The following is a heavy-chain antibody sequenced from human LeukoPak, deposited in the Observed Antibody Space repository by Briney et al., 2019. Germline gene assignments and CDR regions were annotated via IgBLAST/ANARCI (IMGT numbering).Heavy chain of an antibody. D-gene: IGHD6-13*01. CDR1: GGSISGHY. J-gene: IGHJ4*02. V-gene: IGHV4-59*11. CDR2: IFYSGRT. CDR3: ARVRSAAATNAFDY. Sequence: PSETLSLTCTVSGGSISGHYWSWIRQPPGRGLEWIGYIFYSGRTDYNPSLKSRVTMSVDTSKNQFSLQLRSVTAADTAVYYCARVRSAAATNAFDYCGQGTLVTVSS.